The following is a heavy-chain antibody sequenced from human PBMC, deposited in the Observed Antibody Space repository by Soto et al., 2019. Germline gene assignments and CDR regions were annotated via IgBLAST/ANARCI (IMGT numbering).Heavy chain of an antibody. V-gene: IGHV1-3*01. D-gene: IGHD2-2*01. Sequence: GASVKVSCKASGYTFTSYAMHWVRQAPGQRLEWMGWINAGNGNTKYSQKFQGRVTITRDTSASTAYMELSSLRSEDTAVYYCAATPLLYCSSTSCYSAWFDPWGQGTLVTVSS. J-gene: IGHJ5*02. CDR3: AATPLLYCSSTSCYSAWFDP. CDR2: INAGNGNT. CDR1: GYTFTSYA.